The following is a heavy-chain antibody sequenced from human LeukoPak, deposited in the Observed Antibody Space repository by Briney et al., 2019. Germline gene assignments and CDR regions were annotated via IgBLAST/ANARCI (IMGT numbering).Heavy chain of an antibody. CDR1: GFTVSSSY. CDR2: IYSGGAT. Sequence: GGSLRLSCAASGFTVSSSYMTWVRQAPGKGLEWVSVIYSGGATYYADCVKGRFTISRDNSKNTLFLQMNSLRAEDTAVYYCARVGGYCSGGSCLAFGSWGQGTLVTVSS. V-gene: IGHV3-53*01. CDR3: ARVGGYCSGGSCLAFGS. D-gene: IGHD2-15*01. J-gene: IGHJ4*02.